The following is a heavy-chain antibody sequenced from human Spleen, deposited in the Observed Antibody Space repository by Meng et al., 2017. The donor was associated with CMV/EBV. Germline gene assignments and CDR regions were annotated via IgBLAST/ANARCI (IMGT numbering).Heavy chain of an antibody. V-gene: IGHV4-34*01. J-gene: IGHJ4*02. CDR2: INHSGST. CDR1: GGSFSGYY. D-gene: IGHD2-21*02. CDR3: ARVVTALWGYYFDY. Sequence: VQLQQWGAGLLKPSETLSLTCAVYGGSFSGYYWSWIRQPPGKGLEWIGEINHSGSTNYNPSLKSRVTISVDKSKNQFSLKLSSVTAADTAVYYCARVVTALWGYYFDYWGQGTLVTVSS.